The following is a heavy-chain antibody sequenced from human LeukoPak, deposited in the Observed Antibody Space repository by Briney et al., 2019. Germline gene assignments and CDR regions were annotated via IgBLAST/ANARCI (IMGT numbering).Heavy chain of an antibody. CDR3: ARDPNGSGSYYYYMDV. J-gene: IGHJ6*03. CDR2: INPNSGGT. Sequence: ASVKVSCKASGYTFTSYYMHWVRQAPGQGLEWMGWINPNSGGTNYAQKFQGRVTMTRDTSISTAYMELSRLRSDDTAVYYCARDPNGSGSYYYYMDVWGKGTTVTVSS. V-gene: IGHV1-2*02. D-gene: IGHD3-10*01. CDR1: GYTFTSYY.